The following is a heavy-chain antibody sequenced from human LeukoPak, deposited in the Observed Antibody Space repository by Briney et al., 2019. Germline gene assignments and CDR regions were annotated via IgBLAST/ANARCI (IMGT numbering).Heavy chain of an antibody. D-gene: IGHD1-26*01. J-gene: IGHJ3*02. CDR3: ARERYPGHPYDAFDI. CDR2: IDPGDSDT. V-gene: IGHV5-51*01. Sequence: GESLKISCQVSGYSFTNYWIGWVRQMPGKGLEWMGSIDPGDSDTRYSPSFQGQVTISADKSISTAYLQWSSLKASDTAMYYCARERYPGHPYDAFDIWGQGTMVTVSS. CDR1: GYSFTNYW.